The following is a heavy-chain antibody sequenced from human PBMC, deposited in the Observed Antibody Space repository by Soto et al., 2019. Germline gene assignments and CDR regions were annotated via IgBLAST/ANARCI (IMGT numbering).Heavy chain of an antibody. D-gene: IGHD3-16*01. Sequence: EVQLVESGGGLVQPGGSLRLSCAASGFSFSTYWMHWVRQAPGKGLVWVSRIKSDGSNTGYADSVKGRFTISRDNAKNTLYLQMNSLRVDDTAVYYCAGAYAASFWGQGTLVTVSS. CDR2: IKSDGSNT. J-gene: IGHJ4*02. CDR1: GFSFSTYW. V-gene: IGHV3-74*01. CDR3: AGAYAASF.